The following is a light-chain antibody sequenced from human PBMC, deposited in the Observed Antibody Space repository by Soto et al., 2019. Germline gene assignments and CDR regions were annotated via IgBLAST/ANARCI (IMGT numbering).Light chain of an antibody. CDR3: QHYGSSPLT. Sequence: EIVLTQSPGTLSLSPGERATLSCRASQSVSSTYLAWYQQKPGQAPRLLIYGASSSATGIPDRFSGSGSGTDFTLAISRLEPEDFAVYYCQHYGSSPLTFGQGTKVEIK. V-gene: IGKV3-20*01. CDR1: QSVSSTY. CDR2: GAS. J-gene: IGKJ1*01.